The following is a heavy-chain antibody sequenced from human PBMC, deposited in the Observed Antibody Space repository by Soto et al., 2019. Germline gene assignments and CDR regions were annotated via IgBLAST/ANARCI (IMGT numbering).Heavy chain of an antibody. CDR2: ISSDGSNQ. D-gene: IGHD3-10*01. Sequence: QVQLVESGGGMLQPGKSLRLSCAASGFTFSSYGMHWVRQAPGKGLEWVAFISSDGSNQYYADSVKGRFTISRDNSKNTVYLQMNSLRAEDTAVYYCAKVLHHYGSGGAFDIWGQGTMVTVSS. CDR3: AKVLHHYGSGGAFDI. V-gene: IGHV3-30*18. CDR1: GFTFSSYG. J-gene: IGHJ3*02.